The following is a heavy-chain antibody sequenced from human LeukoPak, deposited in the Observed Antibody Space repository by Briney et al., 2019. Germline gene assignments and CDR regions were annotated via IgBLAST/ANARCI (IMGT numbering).Heavy chain of an antibody. J-gene: IGHJ6*03. CDR1: GGSISSYY. V-gene: IGHV4-59*12. Sequence: SETLSLTCTVSGGSISSYYWSWIRQPPGKGLEWIGYIYYSGSTYYNPSLRSRVTISEDRSKNQFSLKLTSVTAADTAVYYCARNLAPSYYYYYYMDVWGKGTTVTVSS. CDR2: IYYSGST. CDR3: ARNLAPSYYYYYYMDV.